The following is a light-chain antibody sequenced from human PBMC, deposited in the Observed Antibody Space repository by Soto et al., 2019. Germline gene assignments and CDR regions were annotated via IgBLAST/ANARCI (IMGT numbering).Light chain of an antibody. CDR3: QQYNNWLWT. J-gene: IGKJ1*01. V-gene: IGKV3-15*01. Sequence: ELVLTQSPVALSLSSGERATLSCRASQSVSSTLLTWYQQKPGQAPRLLIYGASTRATGIPARFSGSGSGTEFTLTISSLQSEDFAVYYCQQYNNWLWTFGQGTKVDIK. CDR1: QSVSST. CDR2: GAS.